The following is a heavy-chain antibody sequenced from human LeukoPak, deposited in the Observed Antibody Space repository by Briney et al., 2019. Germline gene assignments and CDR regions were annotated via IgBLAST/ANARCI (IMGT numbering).Heavy chain of an antibody. CDR2: IDPDGITT. Sequence: GGSLRLSCTASGFTFGDYAMSWVRQAPGKGLVWVSRIDPDGITTYADSVKGRYTISRDNAKNTLYLEMNSLGAEDTAVYYCVRETAPARLRAVDICGQGTRVTGSS. CDR1: GFTFGDYA. D-gene: IGHD2-2*01. CDR3: VRETAPARLRAVDI. V-gene: IGHV3-74*01. J-gene: IGHJ3*02.